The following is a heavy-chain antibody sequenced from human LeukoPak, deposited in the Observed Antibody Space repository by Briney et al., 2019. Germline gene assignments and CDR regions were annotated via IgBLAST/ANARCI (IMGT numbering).Heavy chain of an antibody. CDR3: ARERTYIVGVVGATGTADAFDI. Sequence: GASVMVSCKASGYTFTGYYMHWVRQAPGQGLEWMGWINPNSGGTNYAQKFQGRVTMTRDTSTSTVYMELSSLRSEDTAVYYCARERTYIVGVVGATGTADAFDIWGQGTMVTVSS. D-gene: IGHD1-26*01. CDR1: GYTFTGYY. J-gene: IGHJ3*02. CDR2: INPNSGGT. V-gene: IGHV1-2*02.